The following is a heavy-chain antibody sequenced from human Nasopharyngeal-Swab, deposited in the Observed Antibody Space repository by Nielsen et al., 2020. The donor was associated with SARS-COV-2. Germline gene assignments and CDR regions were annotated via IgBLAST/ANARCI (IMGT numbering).Heavy chain of an antibody. V-gene: IGHV4-59*01. J-gene: IGHJ6*02. CDR2: IYYSGST. CDR1: GASTSSYY. CDR3: ARDLIAVAGFVPDRGGMDV. D-gene: IGHD6-19*01. Sequence: SETLSPTCPVSGASTSSYYWSWIRQPPGKGLEWIGYIYYSGSTNNNPSPKSRVTISLDTSKNQFSLKLSSVTAADTAVYYCARDLIAVAGFVPDRGGMDVWVQGTTVTVAS.